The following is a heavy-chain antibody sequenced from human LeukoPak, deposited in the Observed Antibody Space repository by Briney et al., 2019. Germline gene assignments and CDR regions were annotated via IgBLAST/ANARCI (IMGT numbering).Heavy chain of an antibody. V-gene: IGHV1-2*06. CDR2: INPNSGGT. D-gene: IGHD3-3*01. CDR1: GYTFTGYY. Sequence: ASVKVSCKASGYTFTGYYMHWVRQAPGQGLEWMGRINPNSGGTNYAQKFQGTVTMTRDTSISTAYMELSRLRSDDTAVYYCARARITIFGVVYPPDYWGQGTLVTVSS. J-gene: IGHJ4*02. CDR3: ARARITIFGVVYPPDY.